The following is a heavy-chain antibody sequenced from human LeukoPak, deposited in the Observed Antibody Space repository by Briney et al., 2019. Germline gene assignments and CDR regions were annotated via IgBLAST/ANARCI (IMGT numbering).Heavy chain of an antibody. CDR1: GCNFNNVA. V-gene: IGHV3-23*01. Sequence: GESLRLACAASGCNFNNVAMRGVRQAPGKTLEWLSAMTGPADTTYCAESVKGRFTISRDYSKSMVFLQMNSLRVEDTAIYYCAKGAKIDHWGQGTLVTVSS. CDR2: MTGPADTT. CDR3: AKGAKIDH. J-gene: IGHJ4*02.